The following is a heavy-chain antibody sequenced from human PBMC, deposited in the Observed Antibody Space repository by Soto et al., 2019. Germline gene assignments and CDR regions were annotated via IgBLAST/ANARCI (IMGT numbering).Heavy chain of an antibody. D-gene: IGHD1-26*01. CDR1: GFTFSSYS. CDR3: ATHWRWEPYYGMDV. V-gene: IGHV3-48*02. CDR2: ISSSSSTI. J-gene: IGHJ6*02. Sequence: GGSLRLSCAASGFTFSSYSMNWVRQAPGKGLEWVSYISSSSSTIYYADSVKGRFTISRDNAKNSLYLQMNSLRDEDTAVYYCATHWRWEPYYGMDVWGQGTTVTVSS.